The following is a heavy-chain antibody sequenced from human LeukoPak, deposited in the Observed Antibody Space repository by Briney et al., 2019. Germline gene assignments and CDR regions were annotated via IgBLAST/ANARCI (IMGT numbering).Heavy chain of an antibody. V-gene: IGHV1-46*01. CDR2: INPSGGTT. D-gene: IGHD6-19*01. Sequence: GASVKVSCKASGYTFTGYYMHWVRQTPGQGLEWMGIINPSGGTTSYAQKFQGRVTLTRDMSTSTVYMELSSLRSEDTAVYYCARGGRCSGGFDYWGQGTPVTVSS. CDR3: ARGGRCSGGFDY. CDR1: GYTFTGYY. J-gene: IGHJ4*02.